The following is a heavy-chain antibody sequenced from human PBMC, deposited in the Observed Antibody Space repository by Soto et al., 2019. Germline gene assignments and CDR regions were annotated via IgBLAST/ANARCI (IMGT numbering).Heavy chain of an antibody. V-gene: IGHV3-73*01. CDR1: GFTFSGSA. Sequence: PGGSLRLSXAASGFTFSGSAMHWVRQASGKGLEWVGRIRSKGNSYATAYAASVKGRFTISRDDSKNTAYLQMNSLKTEDTAVYYCTRLLSDAFDIWGQGTMVTVS. CDR2: IRSKGNSYAT. CDR3: TRLLSDAFDI. J-gene: IGHJ3*02.